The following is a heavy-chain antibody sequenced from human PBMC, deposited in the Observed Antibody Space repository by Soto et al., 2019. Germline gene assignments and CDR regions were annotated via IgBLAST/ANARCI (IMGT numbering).Heavy chain of an antibody. V-gene: IGHV4-59*01. CDR2: TYYSGST. J-gene: IGHJ4*02. Sequence: SETLSLTCTVSGGSMIAYYWNWMRQPPGKGLQWIGYTYYSGSTTYNPSLKSRVTISVDSSKNQFSLKLDSVTPADTAVYYCARVRGTAGKRYFDYWGPGTPVPVYS. CDR1: GGSMIAYY. CDR3: ARVRGTAGKRYFDY. D-gene: IGHD6-13*01.